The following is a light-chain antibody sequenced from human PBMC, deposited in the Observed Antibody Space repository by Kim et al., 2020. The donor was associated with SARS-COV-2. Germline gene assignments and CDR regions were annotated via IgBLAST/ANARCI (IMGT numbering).Light chain of an antibody. CDR2: GAS. J-gene: IGKJ5*01. V-gene: IGKV1-17*01. Sequence: ASVGDRVTITCRASQHIRNDLGWYQQNPGRAPKRLIYGASSLQSGVPSRFSGSGSGTEFTLTISSVQPEDFATYFCLQHSTYPITFGQGTRLEIK. CDR1: QHIRND. CDR3: LQHSTYPIT.